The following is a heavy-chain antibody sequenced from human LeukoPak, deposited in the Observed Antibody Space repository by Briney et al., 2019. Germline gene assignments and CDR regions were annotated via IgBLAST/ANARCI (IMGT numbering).Heavy chain of an antibody. D-gene: IGHD3-10*01. Sequence: GGSLRLSCAASEFTFSGSAMHWVRQASGKGLEWVGRIRTKANSYATAYAASVKGRSTISRDDSKNTLYLQMNSLRAEDTAVYYCARRITMVRGVIMPHYYYYGMDVWGQGTTVTVSS. J-gene: IGHJ6*02. CDR1: EFTFSGSA. CDR3: ARRITMVRGVIMPHYYYYGMDV. CDR2: IRTKANSYAT. V-gene: IGHV3-73*01.